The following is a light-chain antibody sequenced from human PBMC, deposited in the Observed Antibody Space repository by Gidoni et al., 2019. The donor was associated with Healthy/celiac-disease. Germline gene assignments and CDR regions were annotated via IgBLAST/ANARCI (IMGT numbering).Light chain of an antibody. Sequence: QSALPQPASVSGSPGQSITISCTGTSSDVGVYNYVSWYQQPPGKAPKLMIYEVSNRPSGVSNRFSGSKSGNTASLTISGLQAEDEADYYCSSYTSSSTYVFGTGTKVTVL. CDR1: SSDVGVYNY. J-gene: IGLJ1*01. CDR2: EVS. CDR3: SSYTSSSTYV. V-gene: IGLV2-14*01.